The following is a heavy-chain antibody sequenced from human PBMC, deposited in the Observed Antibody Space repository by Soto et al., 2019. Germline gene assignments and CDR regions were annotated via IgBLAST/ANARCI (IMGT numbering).Heavy chain of an antibody. Sequence: GSFSGYYWSWIRQPPGKGLEWIGEINHSGSTNYNPSLKSRVTISVDTSKNQFSLKLSSVTAADTAVYYCARAPPTSPWAFSARLGGMDVWGQGXTVTVS. J-gene: IGHJ6*02. CDR1: GSFSGYY. CDR3: ARAPPTSPWAFSARLGGMDV. V-gene: IGHV4-34*01. CDR2: INHSGST. D-gene: IGHD3-16*01.